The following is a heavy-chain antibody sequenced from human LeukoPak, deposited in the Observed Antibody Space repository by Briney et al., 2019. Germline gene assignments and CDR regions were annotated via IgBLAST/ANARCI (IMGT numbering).Heavy chain of an antibody. Sequence: SETLSLTCAVYGGSFSGYYWSWIRQPPGKGLEWIGEINHSGSTNYNPSLKSRVTISVDTSKNQFSLKLGSVTAADTAVYYCASSIDYGDYEGDYWGQGTLVTVSS. CDR2: INHSGST. V-gene: IGHV4-34*01. CDR1: GGSFSGYY. CDR3: ASSIDYGDYEGDY. J-gene: IGHJ4*02. D-gene: IGHD4-17*01.